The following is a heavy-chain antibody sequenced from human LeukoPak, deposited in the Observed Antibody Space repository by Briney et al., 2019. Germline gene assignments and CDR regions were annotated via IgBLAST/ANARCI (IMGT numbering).Heavy chain of an antibody. J-gene: IGHJ6*02. CDR1: GFTFSSYG. Sequence: GGSLRLSCAASGFTFSSYGMHWVRQAPGKGLEWVAFIRYDGSNKYYADSVKGRFTISRDNSKNTLYLQMNSLRAEDTAVYYCAKGDYYGSVYYYGMDVWGQGTTVTVSS. CDR3: AKGDYYGSVYYYGMDV. D-gene: IGHD3-10*01. V-gene: IGHV3-30*02. CDR2: IRYDGSNK.